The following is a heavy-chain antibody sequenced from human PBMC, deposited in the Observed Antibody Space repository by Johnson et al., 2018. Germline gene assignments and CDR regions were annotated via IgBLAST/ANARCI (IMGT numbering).Heavy chain of an antibody. D-gene: IGHD2-2*01. J-gene: IGHJ6*02. V-gene: IGHV3-23*01. CDR1: GISFSNHA. CDR2: ISDSGASI. Sequence: VQLLESGGGWVQPGGSLRLSCTASGISFSNHAMSWVRQAPGKGLEWVSVISDSGASIQYADSVKGRFTISRDNSKNTLYLQMNTLRAEDTAVYYCERYCIGTSCSLGSYYGMDVWGQGTTVTVSS. CDR3: ERYCIGTSCSLGSYYGMDV.